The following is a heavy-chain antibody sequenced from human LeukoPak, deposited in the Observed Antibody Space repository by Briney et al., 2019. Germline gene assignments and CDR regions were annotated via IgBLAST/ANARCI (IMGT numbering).Heavy chain of an antibody. Sequence: PGGSLRLSCAASGFTFSSYWMSWVRQAPGRGLEWVANIKQDGSGKYYVDSVKGRFTISRDNAKNSLYLQMNSLRAEDTAVYYCARDQGAVAPDYWGQGTLVTVSS. CDR2: IKQDGSGK. CDR1: GFTFSSYW. CDR3: ARDQGAVAPDY. V-gene: IGHV3-7*01. D-gene: IGHD6-19*01. J-gene: IGHJ4*02.